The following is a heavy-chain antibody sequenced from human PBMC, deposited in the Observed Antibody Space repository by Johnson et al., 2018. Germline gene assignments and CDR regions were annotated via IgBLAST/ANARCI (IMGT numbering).Heavy chain of an antibody. CDR3: AKGFLRDTFDV. CDR1: GFTFSSYG. Sequence: QVQLVQSGGGVVQPGRSLRLSCAASGFTFSSYGMHWVRQAPGKGLEWVAFISFDGSNQYYADSVKGRFTISRDKSNSTLYLQMNSLRTEETAVYYCAKGFLRDTFDVWGQGTMVIVSS. V-gene: IGHV3-30*18. CDR2: ISFDGSNQ. J-gene: IGHJ3*01. D-gene: IGHD3-10*01.